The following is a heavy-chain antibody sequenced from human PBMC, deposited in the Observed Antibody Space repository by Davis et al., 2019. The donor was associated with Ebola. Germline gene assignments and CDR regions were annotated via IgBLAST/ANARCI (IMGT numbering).Heavy chain of an antibody. Sequence: ASVKVSCKASGYTFNSHGISWVRQAPGQGLEWVAWISAYNGHTNYAQKFQGRLTLTTDTSTSTVYMELRSLTSDDTAEYYCARGRNGGWDFDYWGQGTRVTVSS. J-gene: IGHJ4*02. CDR3: ARGRNGGWDFDY. D-gene: IGHD6-19*01. CDR1: GYTFNSHG. CDR2: ISAYNGHT. V-gene: IGHV1-18*01.